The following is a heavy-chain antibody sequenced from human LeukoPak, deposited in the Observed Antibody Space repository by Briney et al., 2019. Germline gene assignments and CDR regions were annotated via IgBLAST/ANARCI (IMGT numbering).Heavy chain of an antibody. CDR3: ARGLTIFGVVIGSFDP. Sequence: SQTLSLTCTVSGGSISSGGYYWSWIRQHPGKGLEWIGYIYYSGSTYYNPSLKSRVTISVDTSKNQFSLKLSSVTAADTAVYYCARGLTIFGVVIGSFDPWGQETLVTVSS. CDR1: GGSISSGGYY. CDR2: IYYSGST. V-gene: IGHV4-31*03. J-gene: IGHJ5*02. D-gene: IGHD3-3*01.